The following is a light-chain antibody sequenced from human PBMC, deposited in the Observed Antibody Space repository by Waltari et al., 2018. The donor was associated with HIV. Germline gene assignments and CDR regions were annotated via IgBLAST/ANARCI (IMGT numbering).Light chain of an antibody. CDR1: ALPKNL. CDR2: DNR. CDR3: FSTNGGGYQGV. V-gene: IGLV3-10*01. Sequence: SYELTQPSSVSVSPGQTAQITCSGDALPKNLVYWYHQKPGQVPALVIYDNRVRPAGVAGGYSGSKSGTVATLTIAGAQVDDVADYYGFSTNGGGYQGVFGGGTKLTVL. J-gene: IGLJ2*01.